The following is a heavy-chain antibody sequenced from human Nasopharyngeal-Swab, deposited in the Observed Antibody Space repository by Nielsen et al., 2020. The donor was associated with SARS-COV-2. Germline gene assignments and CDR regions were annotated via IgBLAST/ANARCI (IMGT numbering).Heavy chain of an antibody. CDR3: AIIISSSWYWGEWYFDY. D-gene: IGHD6-13*01. CDR1: GFTVSSNY. V-gene: IGHV3-53*01. J-gene: IGHJ4*02. Sequence: GESLKISCAASGFTVSSNYMSWVRQAPGKGLEWVSVIYSGGSTYYADSVKGRFTISRDNSKNTLYLQMNSLRAEDTAVYYCAIIISSSWYWGEWYFDYWGQGTLVTVSS. CDR2: IYSGGST.